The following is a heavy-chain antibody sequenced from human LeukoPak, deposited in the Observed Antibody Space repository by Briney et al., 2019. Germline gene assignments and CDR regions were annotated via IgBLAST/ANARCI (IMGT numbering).Heavy chain of an antibody. CDR3: ARDLYYDSSGYYRDY. J-gene: IGHJ4*02. D-gene: IGHD3-22*01. CDR1: GYTFTSYY. CDR2: INPSGGST. Sequence: ASVKVSCKASGYTFTSYYMHWVRQAPGQGLEWMGLINPSGGSTSYAQKFQGRVTMTRDTSTSTVYMELSSLRSEDTAVYYCARDLYYDSSGYYRDYWGQGTLVTVSS. V-gene: IGHV1-46*01.